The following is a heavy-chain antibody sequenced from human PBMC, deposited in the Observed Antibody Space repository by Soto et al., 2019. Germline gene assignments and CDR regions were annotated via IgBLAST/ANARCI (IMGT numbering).Heavy chain of an antibody. D-gene: IGHD3-3*01. CDR3: ARELGWDFSAYGYFDL. V-gene: IGHV3-74*01. J-gene: IGHJ2*01. CDR1: GFTFSSYW. CDR2: INSDGSST. Sequence: EVQLVESGGGLVQPGGSLRLSCAASGFTFSSYWMHWVRQAPGKGLVWVSRINSDGSSTSYADSVKGRFTISRDNAKNGLYRQMSRRRAEDTAVYYGARELGWDFSAYGYFDLGGRGTLVTVSS.